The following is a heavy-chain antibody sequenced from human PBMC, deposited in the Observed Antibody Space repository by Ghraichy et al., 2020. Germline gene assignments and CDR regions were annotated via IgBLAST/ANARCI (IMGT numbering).Heavy chain of an antibody. CDR2: INQDGSGT. CDR3: LTLGQEGYYGSGAHFGY. J-gene: IGHJ4*02. V-gene: IGHV3-7*01. Sequence: LSLTCAASGLTFSIYWMTWVRQAPGEGLEWLANINQDGSGTYYVGSVKGRFTISRDNAKSSLYLQMNSLRVEDTAVYYCLTLGQEGYYGSGAHFGYWGQGTLVTVSS. D-gene: IGHD3-10*01. CDR1: GLTFSIYW.